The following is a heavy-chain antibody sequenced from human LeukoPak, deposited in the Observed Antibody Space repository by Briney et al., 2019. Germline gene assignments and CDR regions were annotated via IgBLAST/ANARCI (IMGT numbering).Heavy chain of an antibody. D-gene: IGHD6-25*01. CDR3: AKEVKAATNWFDP. Sequence: GGSLRLSCAASGFTFSSYAMSWVRPAPGKGLEWVSAISFSGANTYYADSVKGRFTISRDNLKNTLYLQMNSLGAEDTAVYFCAKEVKAATNWFDPWGQGTLVTVSS. CDR2: ISFSGANT. J-gene: IGHJ5*02. CDR1: GFTFSSYA. V-gene: IGHV3-23*01.